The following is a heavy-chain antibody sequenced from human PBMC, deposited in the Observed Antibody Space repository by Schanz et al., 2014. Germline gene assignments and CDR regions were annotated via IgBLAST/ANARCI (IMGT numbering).Heavy chain of an antibody. CDR1: GFTFSSYA. D-gene: IGHD1-1*01. CDR2: FIYIGGNT. J-gene: IGHJ4*02. Sequence: EVQLVESGGGWVQPGGSLRLSCAASGFTFSSYAMSWVRQAPGKGLEWVSFIYIGGNTYYADSVKGRFTISRDNSKNSLYLEMNSLRAEDTALYYCARDRRNADLDYWGQGTLVTVSS. V-gene: IGHV3-23*04. CDR3: ARDRRNADLDY.